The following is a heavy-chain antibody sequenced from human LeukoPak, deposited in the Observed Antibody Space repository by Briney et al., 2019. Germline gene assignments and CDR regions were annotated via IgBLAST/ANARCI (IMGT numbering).Heavy chain of an antibody. CDR3: AREYYYDRSGYYYH. CDR2: IYSGGST. D-gene: IGHD3-22*01. V-gene: IGHV3-66*01. Sequence: PGGSLRLSCAASGFTFSSYSMNWVRQAPGKGLEWVSVIYSGGSTYYADSVKDRFTISRDTSKNTLFLQMNSLRAEDTAVYYCAREYYYDRSGYYYHWGQGTLVTVSS. CDR1: GFTFSSYS. J-gene: IGHJ4*02.